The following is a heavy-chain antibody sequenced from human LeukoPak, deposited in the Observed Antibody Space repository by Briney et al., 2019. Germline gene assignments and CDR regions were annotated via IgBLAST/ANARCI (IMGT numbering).Heavy chain of an antibody. CDR2: ISSSSSYI. CDR3: ARDLYSSSWYPTDY. D-gene: IGHD6-13*01. J-gene: IGHJ4*02. CDR1: GFTFSNAW. Sequence: GGSLRLSCAASGFTFSNAWMSWVRQAPGKGLEWVSSISSSSSYIYYADSVKGRFTISRDNAKNSLYLQMNSLRAEDTAVYYCARDLYSSSWYPTDYWGQGTLVTVSS. V-gene: IGHV3-21*01.